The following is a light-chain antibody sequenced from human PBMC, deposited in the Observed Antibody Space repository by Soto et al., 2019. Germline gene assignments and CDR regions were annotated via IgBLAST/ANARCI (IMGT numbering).Light chain of an antibody. J-gene: IGKJ5*01. V-gene: IGKV3-15*01. Sequence: EIVMTQSPATPSVSPGERATLSCMASQSVSSNLAWYQQKPGQAPRLLIYGASTRATGVPARFSGSGSGTEFTLTISSLQSEDFAVYYCQQYNNWTPITFGQGTRLEIK. CDR2: GAS. CDR3: QQYNNWTPIT. CDR1: QSVSSN.